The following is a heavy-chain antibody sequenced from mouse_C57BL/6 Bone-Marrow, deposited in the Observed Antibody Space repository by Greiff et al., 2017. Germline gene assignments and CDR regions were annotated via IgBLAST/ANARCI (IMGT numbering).Heavy chain of an antibody. D-gene: IGHD1-1*01. CDR2: INPNNGGT. J-gene: IGHJ2*01. Sequence: EVKLVESGPELVKPGASVKMSCKASGYTFTDYNMHWVKQSHGKSLEWIGYINPNNGGTSYNQKFKGKATLTVNKFSSTAYMELRSLTSEDSAVYYCARRNYYYGSSYDFDYWGQGTTLTVSS. V-gene: IGHV1-22*01. CDR3: ARRNYYYGSSYDFDY. CDR1: GYTFTDYN.